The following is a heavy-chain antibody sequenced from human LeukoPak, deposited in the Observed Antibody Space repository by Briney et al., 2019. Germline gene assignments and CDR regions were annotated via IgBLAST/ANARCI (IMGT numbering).Heavy chain of an antibody. CDR2: INPSGGGT. CDR3: AREFSGYIDF. CDR1: GYTFTSYG. V-gene: IGHV1-46*01. Sequence: ASVKVSCTASGYTFTSYGISWVRQAPGQGLEWMGIINPSGGGTSYAQKFQGRVTMTRDTSTSTVYMEVSSLRSEDTAVYYCAREFSGYIDFWGQGTLVTVSS. D-gene: IGHD1-26*01. J-gene: IGHJ4*02.